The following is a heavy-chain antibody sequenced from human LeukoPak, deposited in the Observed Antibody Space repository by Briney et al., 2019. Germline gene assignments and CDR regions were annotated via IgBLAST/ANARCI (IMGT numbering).Heavy chain of an antibody. J-gene: IGHJ3*02. CDR3: ARNLMITMIWGVNPSAFDI. CDR1: GISLSGYW. CDR2: ISPEGSGT. Sequence: GGSLRLSCAASGISLSGYWMHWVRQAPGKGLVWVSRISPEGSGTTYADSVKGRFTISRDNSKNTMYLQMNGPRAEDTAVYYCARNLMITMIWGVNPSAFDIWGRGTMVTVSS. D-gene: IGHD3-10*01. V-gene: IGHV3-74*03.